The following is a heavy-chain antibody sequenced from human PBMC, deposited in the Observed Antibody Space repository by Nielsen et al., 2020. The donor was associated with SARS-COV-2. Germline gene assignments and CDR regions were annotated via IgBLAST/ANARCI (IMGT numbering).Heavy chain of an antibody. J-gene: IGHJ4*02. V-gene: IGHV3-48*04. D-gene: IGHD1-26*01. Sequence: GESLKISCAASGFTFSSYGMHWVRQAPGKGLEWVSYISSSGSTIYYADSVKGRFTISRDNAKNSLYLQMNSLRAEDTAVYYCARGGSYFLYYFDYWGQGTLVTVSS. CDR3: ARGGSYFLYYFDY. CDR1: GFTFSSYG. CDR2: ISSSGSTI.